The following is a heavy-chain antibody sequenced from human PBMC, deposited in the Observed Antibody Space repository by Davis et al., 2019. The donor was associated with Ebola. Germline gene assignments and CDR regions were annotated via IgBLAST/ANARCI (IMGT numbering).Heavy chain of an antibody. CDR2: INPSGGST. V-gene: IGHV1-46*01. J-gene: IGHJ6*02. Sequence: ASVKVSCKASGYTFTSYYMHWVRQAPGQGLEWMGIINPSGGSTSYAQKFQGRVTMTRDTSTSTAYMELSSLRSEDTAVYYCARGPNTAMVPYYYYGMDVWGQGTTVTVSS. CDR3: ARGPNTAMVPYYYYGMDV. D-gene: IGHD5-18*01. CDR1: GYTFTSYY.